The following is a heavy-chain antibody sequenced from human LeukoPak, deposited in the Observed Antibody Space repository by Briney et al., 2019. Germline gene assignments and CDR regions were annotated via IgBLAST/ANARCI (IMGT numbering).Heavy chain of an antibody. D-gene: IGHD4-17*01. J-gene: IGHJ4*02. V-gene: IGHV5-51*01. CDR3: ARALRTGQGDYVPVL. Sequence: GESMKISCKASGYKFTNYWIGWVRQMPGKGLEWMTIIYPGDSETRYSPSFQGQVTISADKSIGTMYLQWSSLKASDTAMYYCARALRTGQGDYVPVLWGQGTLVIVSS. CDR1: GYKFTNYW. CDR2: IYPGDSET.